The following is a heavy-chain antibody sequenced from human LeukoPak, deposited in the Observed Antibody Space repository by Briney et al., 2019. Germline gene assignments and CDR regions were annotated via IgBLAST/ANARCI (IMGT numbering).Heavy chain of an antibody. CDR3: ARRGGKNYGDYVVYDKYMDV. J-gene: IGHJ6*03. D-gene: IGHD4-17*01. V-gene: IGHV1-18*01. CDR2: ISAYNGDT. Sequence: ASVKVSCKASGYTFTSYGISWVRQAPGQGLEWMGWISAYNGDTHYAQKFQGRVTMTTETSTSTAYMELRSLRSDDTAVYYCARRGGKNYGDYVVYDKYMDVWGTGTTVTVSS. CDR1: GYTFTSYG.